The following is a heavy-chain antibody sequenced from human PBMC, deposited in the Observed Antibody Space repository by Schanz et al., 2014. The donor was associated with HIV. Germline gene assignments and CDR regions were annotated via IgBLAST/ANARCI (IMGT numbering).Heavy chain of an antibody. J-gene: IGHJ6*02. CDR1: GFIFRDYA. CDR2: ISYDRSHK. Sequence: VQLLESGGGLVQPGGSLRLSCAASGFIFRDYALHWVRQAPGKGLEWVAVISYDRSHKYYADSVKGRFTISRDNSKNTLFLQMNSLRAEDTAVYYCARVEGPPTFYYYYYGSDVWGQGTAVTVSS. D-gene: IGHD4-4*01. CDR3: ARVEGPPTFYYYYYGSDV. V-gene: IGHV3-30*04.